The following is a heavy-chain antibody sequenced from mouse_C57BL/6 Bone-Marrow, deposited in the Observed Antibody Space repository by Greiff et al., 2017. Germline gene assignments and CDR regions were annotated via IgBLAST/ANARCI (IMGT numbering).Heavy chain of an antibody. V-gene: IGHV10-1*01. D-gene: IGHD3-2*02. CDR3: VRDSSGLYYAMDY. Sequence: EVHLVEPGGGLVQPKGSLKISCAASGFSFNTYAMNWVRQAPGKGLEWVARIRSKSNNYATYYADSVNDRFTISRDESASMLYLQINNLKSEDTAMYYCVRDSSGLYYAMDYWGQGTSVTVSS. CDR2: IRSKSNNYAT. J-gene: IGHJ4*01. CDR1: GFSFNTYA.